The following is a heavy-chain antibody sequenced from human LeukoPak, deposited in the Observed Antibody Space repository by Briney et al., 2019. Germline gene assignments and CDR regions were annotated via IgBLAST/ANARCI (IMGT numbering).Heavy chain of an antibody. CDR3: ARGASGSYYEAYYFDY. CDR1: GYTFTSYG. V-gene: IGHV1-8*02. Sequence: VASVKVSCKASGYTFTSYGINWVRQATGQGLEWMGWMNPNSGNTGYAQKFQGRVTMTRNTSISTAYMELSSLRSEDTAVYYCARGASGSYYEAYYFDYWGQGTLVTVSS. D-gene: IGHD1-26*01. J-gene: IGHJ4*02. CDR2: MNPNSGNT.